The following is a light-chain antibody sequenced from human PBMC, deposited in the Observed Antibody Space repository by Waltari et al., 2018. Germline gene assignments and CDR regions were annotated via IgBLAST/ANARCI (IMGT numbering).Light chain of an antibody. V-gene: IGKV2-28*01. Sequence: DIVMTQSPLSLPVTPGEPASISCRSSQSLLHSNGYTYFDWYLQKPGQSPQLLLYLGSNRASGVPDRFSGSGSGTDFTLIISRVEAEDVGVFYCMQALETPYTFGQGTKLEIK. J-gene: IGKJ2*01. CDR1: QSLLHSNGYTY. CDR3: MQALETPYT. CDR2: LGS.